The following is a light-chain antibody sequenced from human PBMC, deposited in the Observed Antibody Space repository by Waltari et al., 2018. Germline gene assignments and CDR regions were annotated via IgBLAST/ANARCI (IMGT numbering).Light chain of an antibody. Sequence: QSVLTQPPSASGTPGQRVTISCSGSSSNIGSNTANWYQQLPGTAPKLLIYSNNQRPSRVPDRFSGSKSGTSASLAISGLQSEDEADYYCAAWDDSLNGVVFGGGTKLTVL. J-gene: IGLJ2*01. V-gene: IGLV1-44*01. CDR2: SNN. CDR1: SSNIGSNT. CDR3: AAWDDSLNGVV.